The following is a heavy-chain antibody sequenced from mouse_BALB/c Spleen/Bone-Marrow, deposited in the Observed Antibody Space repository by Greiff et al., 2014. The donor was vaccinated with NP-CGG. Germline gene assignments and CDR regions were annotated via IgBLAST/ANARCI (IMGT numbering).Heavy chain of an antibody. D-gene: IGHD2-1*01. Sequence: DLVKPGASVKLSCKASGYTFTNYWINWIKQRPGQGLERIGRIAPGSGSTYYNEMFKGKATLTVDTSSSTAYIQLSSLSSEDSAVYFCARGIYYGNYVYAMDYWGQGTSVTVSS. CDR1: GYTFTNYW. V-gene: IGHV1S41*01. CDR3: ARGIYYGNYVYAMDY. CDR2: IAPGSGST. J-gene: IGHJ4*01.